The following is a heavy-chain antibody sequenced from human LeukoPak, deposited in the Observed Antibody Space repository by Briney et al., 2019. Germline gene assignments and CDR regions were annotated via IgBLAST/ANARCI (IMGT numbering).Heavy chain of an antibody. D-gene: IGHD5-24*01. CDR3: ARNRWLVP. Sequence: SETLSLTCAVYGGSFSGYYWSWIRQPPGKGLEWIGEINHSGSTNYNPSLKSRVTISVDTSKNQFSLKLSSVTAADTAVYYCARNRWLVPWGQGTLVTASS. CDR2: INHSGST. V-gene: IGHV4-34*01. CDR1: GGSFSGYY. J-gene: IGHJ5*02.